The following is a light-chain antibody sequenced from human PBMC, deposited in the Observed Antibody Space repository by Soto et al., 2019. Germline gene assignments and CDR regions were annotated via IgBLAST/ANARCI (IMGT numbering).Light chain of an antibody. CDR2: HAA. Sequence: DIQMTQSPSTLSASIGDRVTISCRASQNIGRWLAWYQQKPGTAPTLLLYHAATWRGGVPSRFSGGGSGGEFTLTISSLQPDDVSTYSCQQYNGYSWTFGQGTKVDIK. CDR1: QNIGRW. V-gene: IGKV1-5*01. CDR3: QQYNGYSWT. J-gene: IGKJ1*01.